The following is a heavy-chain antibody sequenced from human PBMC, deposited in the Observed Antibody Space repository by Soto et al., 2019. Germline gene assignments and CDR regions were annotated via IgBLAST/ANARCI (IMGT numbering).Heavy chain of an antibody. Sequence: ASVKVSCKASGYTFTSYAMHWVRQAPGQRLEWMGWINAGNGNTKYSQKFQGRVTITRDTSASTAYMELSSLRSEDTAVYYCAGHPHYDSSGYYYEGAFDIWGQGTMVT. V-gene: IGHV1-3*01. CDR3: AGHPHYDSSGYYYEGAFDI. CDR2: INAGNGNT. D-gene: IGHD3-22*01. J-gene: IGHJ3*02. CDR1: GYTFTSYA.